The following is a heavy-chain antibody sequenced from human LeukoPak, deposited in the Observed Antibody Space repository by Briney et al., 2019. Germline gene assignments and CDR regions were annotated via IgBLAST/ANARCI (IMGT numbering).Heavy chain of an antibody. D-gene: IGHD6-19*01. V-gene: IGHV3-9*01. CDR2: ISWNSGSI. Sequence: PGRSLRLSCAASGFTFDDYAMHWVRQAPGKGLEWVSGISWNSGSIGYADSVKGRFTISRDNSKNTLYLQMNSLRAEDTAVYYCAKGPGRSSGWYDYWGQGALVTVSS. CDR1: GFTFDDYA. CDR3: AKGPGRSSGWYDY. J-gene: IGHJ4*02.